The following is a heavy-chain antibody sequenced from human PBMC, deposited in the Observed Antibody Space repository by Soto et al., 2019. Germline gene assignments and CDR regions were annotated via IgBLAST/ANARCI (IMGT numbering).Heavy chain of an antibody. Sequence: SETLSLTCTVSGGSISNYYCSWIRQPPGKGLEWIGYIYYSGSPNYNPSLKSRVTISVDTSKNQFSLKLSSVTAADTAVYYCARPGAATLSDYWGQGTLVTVSS. CDR3: ARPGAATLSDY. V-gene: IGHV4-59*01. J-gene: IGHJ4*02. CDR2: IYYSGSP. D-gene: IGHD2-15*01. CDR1: GGSISNYY.